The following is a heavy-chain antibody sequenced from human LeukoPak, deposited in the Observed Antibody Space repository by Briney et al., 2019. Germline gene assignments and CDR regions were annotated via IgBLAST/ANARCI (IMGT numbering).Heavy chain of an antibody. D-gene: IGHD6-13*01. Sequence: SETLSLTCTVSGGSISSYYWSWIRQPPGKGLEWIGYIYYSGSTNYNPSLKSRVTISVDTSKNQFSLKLSSVTAADTAVYYCARATGYSSSWLYYYYGMDVWGQGTTVTVSS. CDR2: IYYSGST. V-gene: IGHV4-59*08. CDR3: ARATGYSSSWLYYYYGMDV. CDR1: GGSISSYY. J-gene: IGHJ6*02.